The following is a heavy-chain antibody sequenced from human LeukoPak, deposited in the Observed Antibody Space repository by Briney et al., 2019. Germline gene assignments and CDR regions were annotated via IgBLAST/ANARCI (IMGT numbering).Heavy chain of an antibody. CDR2: IYYSGST. J-gene: IGHJ6*03. D-gene: IGHD6-6*01. V-gene: IGHV4-39*01. Sequence: SETLSLTCTVSGGSISSSSYYWGWIRQPPGKGLEWIGSIYYSGSTYYNPSLKSRVTISVDTSKNQFSLKLSSVTAADTAVYYCARAGVSPGIAARLRFYYMDVWGKGTTVTVSS. CDR3: ARAGVSPGIAARLRFYYMDV. CDR1: GGSISSSSYY.